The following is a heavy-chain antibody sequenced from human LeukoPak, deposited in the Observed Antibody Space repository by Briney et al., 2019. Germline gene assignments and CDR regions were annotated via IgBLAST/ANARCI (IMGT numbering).Heavy chain of an antibody. V-gene: IGHV3-9*01. Sequence: PGRSLRLSCAASGFTFDDYAMHWVRQAPGKGLEWVSGISWNSGSIGYADSVKGRFTISRDNAKNSLYLQMNSLRAEDTAVYYCAKDLTRYFDCLDYWGQGTLVTVSS. CDR1: GFTFDDYA. J-gene: IGHJ4*02. D-gene: IGHD3-9*01. CDR2: ISWNSGSI. CDR3: AKDLTRYFDCLDY.